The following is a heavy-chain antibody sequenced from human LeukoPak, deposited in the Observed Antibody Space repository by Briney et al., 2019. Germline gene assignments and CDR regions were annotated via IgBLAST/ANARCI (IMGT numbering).Heavy chain of an antibody. Sequence: SETLSLTCTVSGGSISSYYWSWIRQPPGKGLEWIGYIYYSGSTNYNPSLKSRVTISVDTSKNQFSLKLSSVTAADTAVYYCAGRGYGQLDAFGIWGQGTMVTVSS. CDR2: IYYSGST. D-gene: IGHD5-12*01. J-gene: IGHJ3*02. V-gene: IGHV4-59*01. CDR1: GGSISSYY. CDR3: AGRGYGQLDAFGI.